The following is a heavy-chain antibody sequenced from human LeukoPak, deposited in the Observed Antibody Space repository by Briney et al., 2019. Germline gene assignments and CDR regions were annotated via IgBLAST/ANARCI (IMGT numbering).Heavy chain of an antibody. CDR3: TTELKLGYCTNGVCYRGVDY. CDR1: GFTFSNAW. V-gene: IGHV3-15*01. Sequence: GGSLRLSCAASGFTFSNAWMSWVRQAPGKGLEWVGRIKSKTDGGTTDYAAPVKGRFTISRDDSKNTLYLQMNSLKTEDTAVYYCTTELKLGYCTNGVCYRGVDYWGQGTLVTVSS. D-gene: IGHD2-8*01. CDR2: IKSKTDGGTT. J-gene: IGHJ4*02.